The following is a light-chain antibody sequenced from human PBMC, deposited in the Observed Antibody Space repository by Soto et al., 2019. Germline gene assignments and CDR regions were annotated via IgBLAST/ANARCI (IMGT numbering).Light chain of an antibody. CDR3: MQALHTPRT. J-gene: IGKJ1*01. CDR2: LGS. CDR1: QSLLHSNGYNY. V-gene: IGKV2-28*01. Sequence: DIVMNQSPLSLPVTPGEPASISCRSSQSLLHSNGYNYLDWYLQKQGQSPQLLIYLGSNRASGVPDRFSGSGSGTDFTLKISRVEAEDVGVYYCMQALHTPRTFGQGTKVEIK.